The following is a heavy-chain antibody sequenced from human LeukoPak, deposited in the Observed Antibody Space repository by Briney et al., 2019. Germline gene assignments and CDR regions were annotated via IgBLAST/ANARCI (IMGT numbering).Heavy chain of an antibody. J-gene: IGHJ4*02. Sequence: GASVKVSCKASGYTFTGYYIHWVRQAPGQGLEWMGWINPNSGGTNYAQKFQGRVTMTRDTSISTAYMELSRLRSDDTAVYYCARGGPGIAVAGFDYWGQGTLVTVSS. V-gene: IGHV1-2*02. D-gene: IGHD6-19*01. CDR2: INPNSGGT. CDR3: ARGGPGIAVAGFDY. CDR1: GYTFTGYY.